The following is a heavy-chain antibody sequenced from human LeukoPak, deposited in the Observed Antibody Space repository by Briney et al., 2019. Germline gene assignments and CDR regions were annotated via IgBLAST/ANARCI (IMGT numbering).Heavy chain of an antibody. J-gene: IGHJ4*02. V-gene: IGHV1-18*04. D-gene: IGHD3-9*01. CDR1: GYTFSNYD. Sequence: GASVKVSCKTSGYTFSNYDITWVRQAPGQGLEWMAWISPSNGDTKDAQKIQGRVTLSTDTSTSTVYMKLRNLRSDDSAVYYCARDLAPNYDILTRPQGNDYWGQGTLVTVSS. CDR3: ARDLAPNYDILTRPQGNDY. CDR2: ISPSNGDT.